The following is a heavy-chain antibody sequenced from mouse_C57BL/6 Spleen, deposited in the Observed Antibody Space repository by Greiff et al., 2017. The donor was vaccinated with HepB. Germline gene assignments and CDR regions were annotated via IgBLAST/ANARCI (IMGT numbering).Heavy chain of an antibody. CDR1: GFSLTSYG. V-gene: IGHV2-2*01. Sequence: VQLQQSGPGLVQPSQSLSITCTVSGFSLTSYGVHWVRQSPGKGLEWLGVIWSGGSTDYNAAFISRLSISKDNSKSQVFFKMNSLQADDTAIYYCARNGSYGSTAYWGQGTLVTVSA. D-gene: IGHD1-1*01. CDR2: IWSGGST. J-gene: IGHJ3*01. CDR3: ARNGSYGSTAY.